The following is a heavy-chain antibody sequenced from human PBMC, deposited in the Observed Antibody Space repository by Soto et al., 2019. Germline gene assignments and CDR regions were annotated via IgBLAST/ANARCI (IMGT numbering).Heavy chain of an antibody. V-gene: IGHV2-5*02. CDR2: VYWDDYK. Sequence: QITLKESGPTLVNPTQTLTLTCTFSGFSLSTSGAAVGWIRQPPGKALAWLALVYWDDYKRYSPSIKNRVTIPKDASKNQVVLTLTNAEPVDTATYYCSHRKLVTLFGLVTQTDGWFDSWGQWTLVTVPS. CDR3: SHRKLVTLFGLVTQTDGWFDS. J-gene: IGHJ5*01. D-gene: IGHD3-3*01. CDR1: GFSLSTSGAA.